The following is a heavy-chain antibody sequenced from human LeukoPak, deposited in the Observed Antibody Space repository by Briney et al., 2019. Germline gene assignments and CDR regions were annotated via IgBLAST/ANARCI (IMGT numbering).Heavy chain of an antibody. D-gene: IGHD2-21*02. CDR1: GFTFSSYG. J-gene: IGHJ4*02. CDR3: ARDPGDCFYYFDY. CDR2: ISGSGSST. V-gene: IGHV3-23*01. Sequence: QPGRSLRLSCAASGFTFSSYGMHWVRQAPGQGLEWVSAISGSGSSTSYADSVKGRFTISRDNSKNTLYLQMNSLRAEDTAVYYCARDPGDCFYYFDYWGQGTLVTVSS.